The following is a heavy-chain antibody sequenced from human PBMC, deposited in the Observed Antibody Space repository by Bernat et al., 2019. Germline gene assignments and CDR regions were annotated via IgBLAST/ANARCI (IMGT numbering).Heavy chain of an antibody. CDR3: AKCYDKSVTAEDYYYGMDV. D-gene: IGHD2-2*01. V-gene: IGHV3-30*18. Sequence: QVQLVESGGGVVQPGRSLRLSCAASGFTFSSYGMHWVRQAPGKGLAWVAVISYDGSNKYYEDSVKGRFTNSRDNSKNKLYLQMNSLRAEDTDVYYCAKCYDKSVTAEDYYYGMDVWGQGTTVTVSS. CDR1: GFTFSSYG. J-gene: IGHJ6*02. CDR2: ISYDGSNK.